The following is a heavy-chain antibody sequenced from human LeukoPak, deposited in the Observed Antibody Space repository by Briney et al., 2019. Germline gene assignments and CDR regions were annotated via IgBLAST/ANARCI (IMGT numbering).Heavy chain of an antibody. CDR2: ISAYNGNT. CDR3: ARDAGSIAAAGSLSDY. CDR1: GYTFTSYG. Sequence: GASVKVSCKASGYTFTSYGISWVRQAPGQGLEWMGWISAYNGNTNYAQKLQGRVTMTTDTSTRTAYMELRSLRSDDTAVYYCARDAGSIAAAGSLSDYWGQGTLVTVSS. V-gene: IGHV1-18*01. J-gene: IGHJ4*02. D-gene: IGHD6-13*01.